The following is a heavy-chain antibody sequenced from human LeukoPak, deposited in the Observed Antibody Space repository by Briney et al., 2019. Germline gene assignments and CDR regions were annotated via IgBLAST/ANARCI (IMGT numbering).Heavy chain of an antibody. CDR1: GGSISSYY. Sequence: SETLSLTCTVSGGSISSYYWSWIRQPPGKGREGFGYIYYSGSTNYNPSLKSRVTISVNTAKKQFSLKLSSVTAADTAVYYCARASTRTIYRSWTGGEFDPWGQGTLVTVSS. D-gene: IGHD3/OR15-3a*01. CDR2: IYYSGST. J-gene: IGHJ5*02. V-gene: IGHV4-59*01. CDR3: ARASTRTIYRSWTGGEFDP.